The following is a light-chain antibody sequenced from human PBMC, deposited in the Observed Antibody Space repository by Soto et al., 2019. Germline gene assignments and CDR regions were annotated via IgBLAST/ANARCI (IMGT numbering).Light chain of an antibody. Sequence: ERVMTQSPATLSVSPGERATLSCRASQSVGSNLAWYQQKPGQAPRLLIFGASSRATGVPARFSGSGSGTEFTLTINSLQSEDFAVYFCQQYDNLPLTVGTGNKVDIK. CDR2: GAS. V-gene: IGKV3-15*01. J-gene: IGKJ3*01. CDR3: QQYDNLPLT. CDR1: QSVGSN.